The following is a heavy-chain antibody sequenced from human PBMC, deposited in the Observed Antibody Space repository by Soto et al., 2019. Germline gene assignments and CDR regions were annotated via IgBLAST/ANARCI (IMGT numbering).Heavy chain of an antibody. Sequence: QVQLVQSGAEVKRPGSSVKVSCKASGDTFTFYSINWLRQAPGLGLEWMGRINPILSMSNYAQRFQGRVTMTADKSTSTAYMEISSLRSEDTAIYYCASSYGSGYRAFDYWGQGALVTVSS. CDR3: ASSYGSGYRAFDY. J-gene: IGHJ4*02. D-gene: IGHD3-10*01. V-gene: IGHV1-69*02. CDR1: GDTFTFYS. CDR2: INPILSMS.